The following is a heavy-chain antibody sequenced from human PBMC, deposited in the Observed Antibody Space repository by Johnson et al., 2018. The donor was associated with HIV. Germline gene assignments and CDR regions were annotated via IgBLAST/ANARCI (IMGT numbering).Heavy chain of an antibody. J-gene: IGHJ3*02. CDR1: GFTFSRYA. CDR2: ISNSGGAT. CDR3: IKETGANSAFDI. Sequence: VQLVESGGGLVQPGGSLRLSCIGSGFTFSRYAVSWVRQTPGKRLEWVSAISNSGGATHYADSVKGRFRISRDHSKDTVYLQVNSLRGEDTALYYCIKETGANSAFDIWGQRTTVTVSS. D-gene: IGHD1-7*01. V-gene: IGHV3-23*04.